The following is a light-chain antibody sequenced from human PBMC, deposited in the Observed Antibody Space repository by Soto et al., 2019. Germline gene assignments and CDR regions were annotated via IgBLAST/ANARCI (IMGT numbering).Light chain of an antibody. CDR3: RSYAGSNTYV. V-gene: IGLV2-8*01. J-gene: IGLJ1*01. Sequence: THPPSASGADGQSVTISCTGTKNDIGVYDFVSWYQHHPGKAPRLIIYEVVQRPSGVPDRFSGSKSGNPASLTVSGLQAADEADYFCRSYAGSNTYVFGSGTKVT. CDR1: KNDIGVYDF. CDR2: EVV.